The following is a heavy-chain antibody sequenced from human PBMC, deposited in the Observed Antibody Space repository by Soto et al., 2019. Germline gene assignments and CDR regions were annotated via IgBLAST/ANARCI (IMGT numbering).Heavy chain of an antibody. D-gene: IGHD3-3*01. CDR3: ARGRANYYDFWSGYYWPGNDY. J-gene: IGHJ4*02. Sequence: SETLSLTCAVYGGSFSGYYWSWIRQPPGKGLEWIGEINHSGSTNYTPSLKSRVTISVDTSKNQFSLKLSSVTAADTAVYYCARGRANYYDFWSGYYWPGNDYWGQGTLVTVSS. CDR1: GGSFSGYY. CDR2: INHSGST. V-gene: IGHV4-34*01.